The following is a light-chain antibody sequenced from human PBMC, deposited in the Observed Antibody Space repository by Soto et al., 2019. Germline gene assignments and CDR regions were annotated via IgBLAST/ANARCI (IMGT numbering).Light chain of an antibody. Sequence: LVLTQSPGTLSYVPGERVTLSCRASQSVANNFLAWYQHKPGQAPRLLIYGASNRATGIPDRSSASGSGTDFTLTISRLEPDDFAVYYCQHSGPTATFGPGTKVEIK. CDR2: GAS. CDR3: QHSGPTAT. V-gene: IGKV3-20*01. J-gene: IGKJ1*01. CDR1: QSVANNF.